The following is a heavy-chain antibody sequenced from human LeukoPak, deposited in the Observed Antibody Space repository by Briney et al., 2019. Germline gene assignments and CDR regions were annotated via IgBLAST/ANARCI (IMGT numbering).Heavy chain of an antibody. V-gene: IGHV3-7*01. J-gene: IGHJ4*02. CDR2: IKQDGSHK. CDR1: GFTFSTYW. Sequence: GGSLRLSCAASGFTFSTYWMYWVRQAPGKGLEWVANIKQDGSHKYYVDSVKGRFTISRDNAKTSLYLQMNSLRVEDTAVYYCVRGEGYWGQGTLVTVSS. CDR3: VRGEGY.